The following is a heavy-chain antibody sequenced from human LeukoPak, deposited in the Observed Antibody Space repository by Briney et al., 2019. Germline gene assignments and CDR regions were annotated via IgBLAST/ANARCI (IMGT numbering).Heavy chain of an antibody. J-gene: IGHJ6*04. Sequence: SETLSLTCTVSGGSVSSGSYYWSWIRQPPGKGLEWIGYIYYSGSTNYNPSLKSRVTISVDTSKNQFSLKLSSVTAADTAVYYCAGEPNSGYGSGGAYYYYGMDVWGKGTTVTVSS. V-gene: IGHV4-61*01. CDR3: AGEPNSGYGSGGAYYYYGMDV. CDR1: GGSVSSGSYY. D-gene: IGHD3-10*01. CDR2: IYYSGST.